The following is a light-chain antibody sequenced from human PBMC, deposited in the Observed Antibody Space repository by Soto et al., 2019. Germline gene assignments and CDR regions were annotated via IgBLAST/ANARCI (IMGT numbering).Light chain of an antibody. Sequence: QSVLTQSPSASASLEASVKLTCTLSSGHSSYSIAWHQQQPEKGPRYLMKLNSDGSHSKGDGIPDRFSGSSSGAERYLTISSLQSEDEADYHCQTWGTGILVFGGGTKLTVL. J-gene: IGLJ3*02. CDR3: QTWGTGILV. V-gene: IGLV4-69*01. CDR2: LNSDGSH. CDR1: SGHSSYS.